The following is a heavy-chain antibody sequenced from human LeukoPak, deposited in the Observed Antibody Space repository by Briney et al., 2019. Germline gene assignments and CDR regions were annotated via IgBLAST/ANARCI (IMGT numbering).Heavy chain of an antibody. CDR3: ATLIAVAGTFDY. CDR2: INHSGST. J-gene: IGHJ4*02. Sequence: SETLSLTCAVYGGSFSGYYWSWIRQPPGKGLEWIGEINHSGSTNYNPSLKSRVTISVDTSKNKFSLKLSSVTAADTAVYYCATLIAVAGTFDYWGQGTLVTVSS. CDR1: GGSFSGYY. D-gene: IGHD6-19*01. V-gene: IGHV4-34*01.